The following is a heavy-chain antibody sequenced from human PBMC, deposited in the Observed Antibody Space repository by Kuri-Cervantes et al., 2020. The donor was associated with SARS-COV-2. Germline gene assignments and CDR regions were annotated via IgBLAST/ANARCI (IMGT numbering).Heavy chain of an antibody. Sequence: GESLKISCAASGFTFSGYSMNWVRQAPGKGLEWVASIDSSSYYIYHADSVKGRLTISRDNAKTSLYLQVNSLKPEDTAVYYCAREEGGELGEAFDYWGQGALVTDSS. CDR2: IDSSSYYI. CDR3: AREEGGELGEAFDY. V-gene: IGHV3-21*01. J-gene: IGHJ4*02. CDR1: GFTFSGYS. D-gene: IGHD7-27*01.